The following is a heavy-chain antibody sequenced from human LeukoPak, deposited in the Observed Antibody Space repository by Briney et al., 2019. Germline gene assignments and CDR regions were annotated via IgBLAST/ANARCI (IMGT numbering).Heavy chain of an antibody. CDR2: ISYDGSNK. V-gene: IGHV3-30-3*01. D-gene: IGHD5-12*01. CDR1: GFTFSSYA. Sequence: QSGGSLRLSCAASGFTFSSYAMHWVRQAPGKGLEWVAVISYDGSNKYYADSVKGRFTISRDNSKNTLYLQMNSLRAEDTAVYYCASDYESKYYFDYWGQGTLVTVSS. CDR3: ASDYESKYYFDY. J-gene: IGHJ4*02.